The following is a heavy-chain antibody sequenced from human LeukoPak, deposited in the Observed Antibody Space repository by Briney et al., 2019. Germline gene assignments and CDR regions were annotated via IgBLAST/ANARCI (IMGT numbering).Heavy chain of an antibody. J-gene: IGHJ3*02. CDR2: MNPNSGNT. CDR1: GYTFTSYD. CDR3: ARKECTNGVCYHHDAFDI. V-gene: IGHV1-8*01. Sequence: ASVKVSCKASGYTFTSYDINWVRQATGQGLEWMGWMNPNSGNTGYAQKFQGRVTMTRNTSISTAYMELSSLRSEDTAVYYCARKECTNGVCYHHDAFDIWGQGTMVTVSS. D-gene: IGHD2-8*01.